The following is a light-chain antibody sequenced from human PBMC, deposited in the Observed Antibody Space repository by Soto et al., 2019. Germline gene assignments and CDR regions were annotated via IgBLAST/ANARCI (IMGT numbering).Light chain of an antibody. CDR2: GTS. V-gene: IGLV1-40*01. Sequence: QPVLTQPPSVSGAPGQRVTISCTGSSSNIGAGYDVHWYQQLPGTAPKLLIYGTSNRPSGVPDRFSGSKSGTSASLAITGLQAEDEADYYGQSYDSSLSGSYVFGTGT. J-gene: IGLJ1*01. CDR1: SSNIGAGYD. CDR3: QSYDSSLSGSYV.